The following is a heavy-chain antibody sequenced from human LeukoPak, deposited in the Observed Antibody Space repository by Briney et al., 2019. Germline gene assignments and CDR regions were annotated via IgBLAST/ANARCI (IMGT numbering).Heavy chain of an antibody. J-gene: IGHJ4*02. D-gene: IGHD1-26*01. CDR3: ARESGSYGSDY. CDR2: INPNSGGT. Sequence: ASVKVSCKASGYTFSAYYMHWVRQAPGQGLGWMGWINPNSGGTNYAQKFQGRVTMTRDTSISTAYMELSRLRSDDTAVYYCARESGSYGSDYWGQGTLVTVSS. CDR1: GYTFSAYY. V-gene: IGHV1-2*02.